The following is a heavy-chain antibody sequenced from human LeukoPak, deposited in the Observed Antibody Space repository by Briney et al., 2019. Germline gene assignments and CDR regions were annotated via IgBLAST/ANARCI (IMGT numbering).Heavy chain of an antibody. Sequence: SETLSLTCTVSGGSISSSSNYWGWSRQPPGKGLGWIGSIYYSGNTYYNASLKSRVTISVDASKNQFSVNLSSVTAADTAVYYCARLSYGSGSYYNFYFDYWGQGTLVTVSA. CDR1: GGSISSSSNY. CDR2: IYYSGNT. V-gene: IGHV4-39*01. CDR3: ARLSYGSGSYYNFYFDY. D-gene: IGHD3-10*01. J-gene: IGHJ4*02.